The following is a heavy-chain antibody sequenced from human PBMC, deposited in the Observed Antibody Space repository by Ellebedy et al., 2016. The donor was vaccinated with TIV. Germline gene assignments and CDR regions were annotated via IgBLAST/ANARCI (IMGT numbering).Heavy chain of an antibody. CDR1: GLPFTNSW. J-gene: IGHJ4*02. CDR2: INSGGSER. D-gene: IGHD2-15*01. CDR3: ARDSGFYCLDF. Sequence: GESLKISXVASGLPFTNSWMTWVRQTPGKGLEWVASINSGGSERRYVDSVKGRFTISRGNAANSVFLQMSSLRAHDTAVYYCARDSGFYCLDFWGQGTLVTVSS. V-gene: IGHV3-7*01.